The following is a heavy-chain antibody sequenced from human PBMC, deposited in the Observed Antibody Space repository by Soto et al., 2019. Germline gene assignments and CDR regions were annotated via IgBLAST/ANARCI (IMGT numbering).Heavy chain of an antibody. Sequence: GESLKISCAASGFTFSSYAMSWVRQAPGKGLEWVSAISGSGGSTYYADSVKGRFTISRDNSKNTLYLQMNSLSAEATAVYYCAKDERGITMVRVVKVDGMDVWGQGATVTVSS. CDR3: AKDERGITMVRVVKVDGMDV. D-gene: IGHD3-10*01. V-gene: IGHV3-23*01. CDR2: ISGSGGST. CDR1: GFTFSSYA. J-gene: IGHJ6*02.